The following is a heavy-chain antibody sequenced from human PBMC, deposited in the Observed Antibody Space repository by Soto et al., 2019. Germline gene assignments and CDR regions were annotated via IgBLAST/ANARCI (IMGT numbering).Heavy chain of an antibody. V-gene: IGHV3-74*01. Sequence: EVQLLESGGGLVQPWEFLTLSCAASGCTFSNYWMHWVRQVPGKGLMWISRINSDGSIANYADALKGRFTISRDNAKNTVCLQMNSPRAEDTALYYCARGLRGYYGMDVWGQGTTVTVSS. CDR2: INSDGSIA. J-gene: IGHJ6*02. CDR1: GCTFSNYW. CDR3: ARGLRGYYGMDV.